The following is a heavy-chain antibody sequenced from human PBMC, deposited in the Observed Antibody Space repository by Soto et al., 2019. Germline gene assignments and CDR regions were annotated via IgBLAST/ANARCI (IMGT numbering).Heavy chain of an antibody. CDR3: AKHDGRDYYDSSGYYYLFDY. V-gene: IGHV3-30*18. J-gene: IGHJ4*02. CDR1: GFTFSSYG. CDR2: ISSDGSNK. D-gene: IGHD3-22*01. Sequence: QVQLVESGGGVVQPGRSLRLSCAASGFTFSSYGMHWVRQAPGKGLEWVAVISSDGSNKYYADSVKGRFTISRDNSKNTLYLQMNSLRVEVKAVYYCAKHDGRDYYDSSGYYYLFDYWGQGTLVTVSS.